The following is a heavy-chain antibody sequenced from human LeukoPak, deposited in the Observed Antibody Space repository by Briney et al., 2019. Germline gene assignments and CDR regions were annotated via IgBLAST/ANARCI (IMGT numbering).Heavy chain of an antibody. CDR2: IWYDGSNK. D-gene: IGHD2-2*01. Sequence: GRSLRLSCAASGFTFSSYGMHWVRQAPGKGLEWVAVIWYDGSNKYYADSVKGRFTISRDNSKNSLYLQMNSLRAEDTAVYYCAREGGIEYCSSTSCFDYFDYWGQGTLVTVSS. V-gene: IGHV3-33*01. CDR1: GFTFSSYG. J-gene: IGHJ4*02. CDR3: AREGGIEYCSSTSCFDYFDY.